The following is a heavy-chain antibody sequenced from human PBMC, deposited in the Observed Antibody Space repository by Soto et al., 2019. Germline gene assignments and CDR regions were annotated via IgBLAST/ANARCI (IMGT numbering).Heavy chain of an antibody. D-gene: IGHD2-2*01. V-gene: IGHV1-18*04. CDR3: VSGPDFDY. CDR1: GYTFTSHG. J-gene: IGHJ4*02. Sequence: QVQLVQSGVEVKQPGASVKVSCKASGYTFTSHGITWVRQAPGQGLEWMGWISTYSGHTDYSQSLQGRVTMTTDTSTSTAYMELRSLRSDDTAVYYCVSGPDFDYWGQGTLVTVSS. CDR2: ISTYSGHT.